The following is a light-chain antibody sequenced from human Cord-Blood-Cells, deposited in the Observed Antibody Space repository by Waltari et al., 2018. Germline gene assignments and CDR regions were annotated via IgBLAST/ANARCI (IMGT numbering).Light chain of an antibody. CDR3: QQSYSTPRT. J-gene: IGKJ1*01. Sequence: DIQMTQSPSSLSASVGDRVTITCRASQSISSHLNWYQQKPGKAPKLVIYAASSLQSGVPSRFSGSGSGTYFTLTISSLQPEDFTTYYCQQSYSTPRTFGQGTKVEIK. CDR1: QSISSH. V-gene: IGKV1-39*01. CDR2: AAS.